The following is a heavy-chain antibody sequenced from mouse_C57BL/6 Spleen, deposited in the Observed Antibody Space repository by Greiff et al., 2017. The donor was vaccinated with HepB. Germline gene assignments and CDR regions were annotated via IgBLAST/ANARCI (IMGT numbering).Heavy chain of an antibody. J-gene: IGHJ3*01. CDR3: AREGYYSNSCAY. CDR1: GYAFSSSW. CDR2: IYPGDGDT. D-gene: IGHD2-5*01. Sequence: QVQLKQSGPELVKPGASVKISCKASGYAFSSSWMNWVKQRPGKGLEWIGRIYPGDGDTNYNGKFKGKATLTADKSSSTAYMQLSSLTSEDSAVYFGAREGYYSNSCAYWGQGTLVTVSA. V-gene: IGHV1-82*01.